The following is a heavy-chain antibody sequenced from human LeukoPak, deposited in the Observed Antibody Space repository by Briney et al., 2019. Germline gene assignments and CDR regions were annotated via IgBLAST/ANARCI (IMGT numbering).Heavy chain of an antibody. CDR1: GGSVSSNSAS. D-gene: IGHD2-2*01. V-gene: IGHV6-1*01. CDR3: AKLPREYCSSTSCPNWFDT. Sequence: SQTLSLTCDISGGSVSSNSASWNWIRQSPSRGLEWLGRTYYRSKWYNEYEVSVRSRISINADTPKNQFSLQLISVTPEDTAVYYCAKLPREYCSSTSCPNWFDTWGQGTLVTVSS. J-gene: IGHJ5*02. CDR2: TYYRSKWYN.